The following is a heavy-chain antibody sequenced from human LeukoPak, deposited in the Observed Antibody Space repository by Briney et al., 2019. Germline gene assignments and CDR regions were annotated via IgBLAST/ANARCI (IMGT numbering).Heavy chain of an antibody. V-gene: IGHV3-20*04. CDR3: AREMQLLSWHDAFDI. J-gene: IGHJ3*02. Sequence: SGGSLRLSCEASGFTFEDYGMTWVRQRPGKGLEYVCEINWNGDNPVYENSLRGRFTISRDNAKNSVYLQMNSLRAEDTAVYYCAREMQLLSWHDAFDIWGQGTMVTVSS. CDR2: INWNGDNP. D-gene: IGHD2-2*01. CDR1: GFTFEDYG.